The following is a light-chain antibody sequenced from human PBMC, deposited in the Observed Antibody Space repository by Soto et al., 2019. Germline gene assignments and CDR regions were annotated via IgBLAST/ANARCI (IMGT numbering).Light chain of an antibody. Sequence: EIVMTQSPATLSVSPGERATFSCRASQSVSSNLAWYQQKPGQAPRLLIYGASTRATGIPARFSVSGSGTEFTLTISSLQSEEFAVYYCQQYNNWPPLTFGGGTKVEIK. V-gene: IGKV3-15*01. CDR3: QQYNNWPPLT. J-gene: IGKJ4*01. CDR2: GAS. CDR1: QSVSSN.